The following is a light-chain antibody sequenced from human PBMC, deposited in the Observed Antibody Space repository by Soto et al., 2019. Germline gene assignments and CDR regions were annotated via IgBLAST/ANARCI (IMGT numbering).Light chain of an antibody. CDR1: QGISNY. V-gene: IGKV1-27*01. Sequence: DIQITQAPSSLSASVGDRVTITCWASQGISNYLAWYQQKPGKAPKVLIYAASILQSGVPSRFSGSGSGTDFTLTISSLQPEDVATYYCQKYNSAPRTFGQGTKVDIK. CDR2: AAS. CDR3: QKYNSAPRT. J-gene: IGKJ1*01.